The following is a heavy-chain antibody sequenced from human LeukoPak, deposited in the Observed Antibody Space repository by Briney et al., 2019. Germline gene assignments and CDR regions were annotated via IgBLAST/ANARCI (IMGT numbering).Heavy chain of an antibody. CDR3: AREYSDNSGYYYGLDN. J-gene: IGHJ4*02. CDR2: ISYDGSNK. Sequence: PGGSLRHSCAASGFTFSSYGMHWVRQAPGKGLEWVAVISYDGSNKYYADSVKGRFTISRDNSKNTLYLQMNSLRAEDTALYYCAREYSDNSGYYYGLDNWGQGTLVTVSS. CDR1: GFTFSSYG. V-gene: IGHV3-30*03. D-gene: IGHD3-22*01.